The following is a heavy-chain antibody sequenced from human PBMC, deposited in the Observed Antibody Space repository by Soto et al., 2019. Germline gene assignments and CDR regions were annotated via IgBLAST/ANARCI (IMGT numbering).Heavy chain of an antibody. V-gene: IGHV6-1*01. CDR1: GDTVSSNSAA. D-gene: IGHD6-13*01. J-gene: IGHJ6*02. CDR3: AREEGAAAATYYYYGMDV. Sequence: KQSPTLSLTCAISGDTVSSNSAAWNWIRQSPSRGLEWLGRTYYRSKWYNDYAVSVKSRITINPDTSKNQFSLQLNSVTPEDTAVYYCAREEGAAAATYYYYGMDVWGQGTTVTVSS. CDR2: TYYRSKWYN.